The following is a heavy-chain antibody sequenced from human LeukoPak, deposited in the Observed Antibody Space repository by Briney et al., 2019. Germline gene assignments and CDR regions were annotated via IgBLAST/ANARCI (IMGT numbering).Heavy chain of an antibody. CDR2: IIPIFGTA. CDR1: GGTFSSYA. J-gene: IGHJ5*02. CDR3: ARTNCGSTSCYTPTLVDWFDP. Sequence: GASVKVSCKASGGTFSSYAISWVRQAPGQGLEWMGGIIPIFGTANYAQKFQGRVTITADESTSTAFMELSSLRSEGTAVYYCARTNCGSTSCYTPTLVDWFDPWGQGTLVTVSS. D-gene: IGHD2-2*02. V-gene: IGHV1-69*01.